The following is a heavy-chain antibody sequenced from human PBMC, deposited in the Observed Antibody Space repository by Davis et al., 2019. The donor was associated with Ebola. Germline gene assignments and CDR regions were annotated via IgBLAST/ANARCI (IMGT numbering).Heavy chain of an antibody. D-gene: IGHD3-10*01. V-gene: IGHV4-34*01. J-gene: IGHJ6*02. CDR2: INHSGST. CDR3: ARGNITMVQGVIGGDYYGMDV. Sequence: SETLSLTCAVYGGSFSGYYWSWIRQPPGKGLEWIGEINHSGSTNYNPSLKSRVTISVDTSKNQFSLKLSSVTAADTAVYYCARGNITMVQGVIGGDYYGMDVWGQGTTVTVSS. CDR1: GGSFSGYY.